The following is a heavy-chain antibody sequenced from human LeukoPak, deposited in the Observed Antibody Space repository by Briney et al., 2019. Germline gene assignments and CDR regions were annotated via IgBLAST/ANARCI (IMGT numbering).Heavy chain of an antibody. Sequence: GGSLRLSCAASGFTFSSYAMHWVRQAPGKGLEWVAVISYDGSNKYYADSVKGRFTISRDNSKNTLYLQMNSLSSEDTAVYYCVRVPLHPTISHFDLWGQGTLVTVSS. CDR2: ISYDGSNK. CDR1: GFTFSSYA. CDR3: VRVPLHPTISHFDL. D-gene: IGHD1-14*01. V-gene: IGHV3-30*14. J-gene: IGHJ4*02.